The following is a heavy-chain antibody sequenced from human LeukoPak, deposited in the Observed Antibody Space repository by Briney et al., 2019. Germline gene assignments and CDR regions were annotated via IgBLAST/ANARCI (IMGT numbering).Heavy chain of an antibody. CDR1: GLTFSSYG. Sequence: PGVSLRLSCAASGLTFSSYGMHWVRQAPGKGLEWVAVISYDGNNKCYADSVKGRFSISRDNSKSTLYLQMNSLRFEDTAVYYCARGLGVWYFDLWGRGTLVTVSS. CDR3: ARGLGVWYFDL. J-gene: IGHJ2*01. V-gene: IGHV3-33*01. CDR2: ISYDGNNK. D-gene: IGHD3-10*01.